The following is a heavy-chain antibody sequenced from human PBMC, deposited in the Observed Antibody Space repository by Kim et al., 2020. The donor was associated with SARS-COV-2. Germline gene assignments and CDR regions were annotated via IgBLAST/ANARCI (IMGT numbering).Heavy chain of an antibody. Sequence: ASVKVSCKTSGYTFRNYGISWVRQAPGQGPEWMGWINVYNGNTDYAQRLQGRVTMTTDTSTSTAYMELRSLRSDDTAVYYCAARPDIEAYYLDFWGQGTLVTVSS. J-gene: IGHJ4*02. D-gene: IGHD5-12*01. CDR3: AARPDIEAYYLDF. CDR1: GYTFRNYG. CDR2: INVYNGNT. V-gene: IGHV1-18*01.